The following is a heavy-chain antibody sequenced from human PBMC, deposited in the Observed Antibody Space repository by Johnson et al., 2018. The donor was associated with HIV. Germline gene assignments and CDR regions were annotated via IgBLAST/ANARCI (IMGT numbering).Heavy chain of an antibody. CDR2: ISYDGSNK. D-gene: IGHD1-26*01. CDR3: AKDMGGDRNAFDI. CDR1: GFMFEDYA. Sequence: QVQLVESGGNLVQPGRSLRLSCAASGFMFEDYAMHWVRQAPGKGLEWVAVISYDGSNKYYADSVKGRFTISRDNSKKTLYLQMNSLRAEDTAVYYCAKDMGGDRNAFDIWGQGTMVTVSS. V-gene: IGHV3-30-3*01. J-gene: IGHJ3*02.